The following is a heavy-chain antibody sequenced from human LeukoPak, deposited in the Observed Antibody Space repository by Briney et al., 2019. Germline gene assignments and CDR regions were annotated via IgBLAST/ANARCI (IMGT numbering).Heavy chain of an antibody. D-gene: IGHD1-7*01. V-gene: IGHV1-69*06. CDR1: GGTFSSYA. CDR3: ARDITGTTGGWFDP. CDR2: IISFFGTT. Sequence: SVKVSCKASGGTFSSYAISWVRQAPGQGLEWMGGIISFFGTTNYAQKFQGRVTITADKSTSTAYMELSSLRSEDTAVYYCARDITGTTGGWFDPWGQGTLVTVSS. J-gene: IGHJ5*02.